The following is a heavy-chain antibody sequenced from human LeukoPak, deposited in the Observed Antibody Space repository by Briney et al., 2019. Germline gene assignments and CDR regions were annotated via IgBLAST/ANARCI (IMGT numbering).Heavy chain of an antibody. D-gene: IGHD5-18*01. CDR3: AKDRGYIYGHLN. V-gene: IGHV3-23*01. CDR2: ISSGTVGTT. J-gene: IGHJ4*02. CDR1: GFTFSSSA. Sequence: PGGSLRLSCAASGFTFSSSAMTWVRQAPGKGLEWGSAISSGTVGTTYYADSVKGRFTISKDNSKNTLHLQMDSLRAEDTALYYCAKDRGYIYGHLNWGQGTLVTVSS.